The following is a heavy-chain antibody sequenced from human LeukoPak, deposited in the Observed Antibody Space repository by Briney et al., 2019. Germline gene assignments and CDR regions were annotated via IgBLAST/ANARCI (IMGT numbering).Heavy chain of an antibody. D-gene: IGHD3-22*01. Sequence: SETLSLTCAVYGGSFSGYYWSWIRQPPGKGLEWIGEINHSGSTNYNPSLKSRVTISVDTSKNQFSLKLSSVTAADTAVYYCASYPYYYDSSGYYYGYFDYWGQGTLVTVSS. CDR2: INHSGST. CDR3: ASYPYYYDSSGYYYGYFDY. V-gene: IGHV4-34*01. J-gene: IGHJ4*02. CDR1: GGSFSGYY.